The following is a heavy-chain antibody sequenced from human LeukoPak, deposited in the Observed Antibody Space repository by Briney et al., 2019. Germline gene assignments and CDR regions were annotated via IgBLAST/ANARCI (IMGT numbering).Heavy chain of an antibody. CDR3: AKDGEWRPAAD. V-gene: IGHV3-74*01. D-gene: IGHD2-2*01. J-gene: IGHJ4*02. Sequence: AGGSLRLSCAASGFTFSSYWMHWVRQAPGKGLVWVSRNSDGSSTTYADSVKGRFTISRDNSKNTLYLQMNSLRAEDTAIYYCAKDGEWRPAADWGQGTLVTVSS. CDR2: NSDGSST. CDR1: GFTFSSYW.